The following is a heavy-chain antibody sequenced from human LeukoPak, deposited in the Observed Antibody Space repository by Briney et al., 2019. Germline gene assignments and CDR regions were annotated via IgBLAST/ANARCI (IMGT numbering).Heavy chain of an antibody. J-gene: IGHJ4*02. D-gene: IGHD2-15*01. CDR1: GVSFSGYY. CDR3: ASLGTYCSGGSCYSFAY. Sequence: PPETLSLTCAVYGVSFSGYYCSWVRQPPGKGRGWIGEINHSVSTNYNPSLKSRVTISVDTSKTSVSLKLSSVTAADTAVYSCASLGTYCSGGSCYSFAYWGQGTPVSASS. CDR2: INHSVST. V-gene: IGHV4-34*01.